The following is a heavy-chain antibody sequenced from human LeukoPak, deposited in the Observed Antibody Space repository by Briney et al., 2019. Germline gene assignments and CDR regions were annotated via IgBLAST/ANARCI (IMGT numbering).Heavy chain of an antibody. D-gene: IGHD3-9*01. Sequence: PSETLSLTCAVYGGSFSGYYWSWIRQPPGKGLEWIGEINHSGSTNYNPSLKSRVTISVDTSKNQFSLKLSSVTAADTAVYYCARAPSYFDPLGLFDYWGQGTLVTVSS. CDR3: ARAPSYFDPLGLFDY. CDR1: GGSFSGYY. J-gene: IGHJ4*02. V-gene: IGHV4-34*01. CDR2: INHSGST.